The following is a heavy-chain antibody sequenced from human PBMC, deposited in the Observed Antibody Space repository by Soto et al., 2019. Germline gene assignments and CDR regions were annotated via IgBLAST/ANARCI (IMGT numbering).Heavy chain of an antibody. D-gene: IGHD6-13*01. V-gene: IGHV3-23*01. CDR3: AKVTKRAAAGRYEYYKYGMDV. CDR2: ISGSGGSS. CDR1: GFAFSTYA. J-gene: IGHJ6*02. Sequence: HPGGSLRLSCAASGFAFSTYAMTWVRQAPGKGLEWVSVISGSGGSSYYAASVKGRFTISRDNSKNMLFLQMNGLRAEDTAVYYCAKVTKRAAAGRYEYYKYGMDVWGQGTTVTVSS.